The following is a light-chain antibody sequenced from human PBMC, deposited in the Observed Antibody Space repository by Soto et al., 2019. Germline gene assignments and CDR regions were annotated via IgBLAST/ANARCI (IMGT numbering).Light chain of an antibody. CDR2: DAS. J-gene: IGKJ2*01. CDR1: QSLSRN. V-gene: IGKV3-15*01. Sequence: EIVMTQSLATLSVSPGERATLSCRASQSLSRNLAWYQQKPGQAPRLLIYDASTRATGVPARFSGSGSGTEFTLTISRLQPEDFAIYYCQQYNNWPPYTFGQGTQLEMK. CDR3: QQYNNWPPYT.